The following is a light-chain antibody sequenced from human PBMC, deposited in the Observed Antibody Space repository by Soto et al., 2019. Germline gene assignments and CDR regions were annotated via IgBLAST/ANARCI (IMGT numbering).Light chain of an antibody. Sequence: QSALTQPASVSGSPGQSITISCTGTSSDVGGYNFVSWYQQHPGKAPKLMIYEVSRRPSGVSNRFSGSKSGDTASLTISGLQAEDEADYYCCSYGGSSTRVFGPGTKVTVL. V-gene: IGLV2-14*01. CDR3: CSYGGSSTRV. CDR1: SSDVGGYNF. CDR2: EVS. J-gene: IGLJ1*01.